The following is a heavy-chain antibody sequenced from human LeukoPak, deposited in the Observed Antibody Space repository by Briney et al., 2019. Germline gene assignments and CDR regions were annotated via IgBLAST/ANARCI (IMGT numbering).Heavy chain of an antibody. J-gene: IGHJ5*02. D-gene: IGHD2-15*01. CDR3: VREAGYCAPVCVKTNWFDP. Sequence: GGSLRLSSAASGFPFSSHAMSWVRQPPGKGREWVAAISNGKTYYADSVRGRFAISRDDSPNTVYLHMNSLRDEDTALYHCVREAGYCAPVCVKTNWFDPWGQGTLVTVSS. V-gene: IGHV3-23*01. CDR1: GFPFSSHA. CDR2: ISNGKT.